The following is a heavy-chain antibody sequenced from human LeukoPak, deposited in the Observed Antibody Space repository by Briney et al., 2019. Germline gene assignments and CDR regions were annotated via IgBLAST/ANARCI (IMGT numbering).Heavy chain of an antibody. CDR2: ISGSGGST. CDR1: GSTFSSYA. Sequence: GGSLRLSCAASGSTFSSYAMSWVRQAPGKGLEWVSAISGSGGSTYYADSVKGRFTISRDNSKNTLYLQMNSLRAEDTAVYYCAKGSADFWSGYYGMDVWGKGTTVTVSS. CDR3: AKGSADFWSGYYGMDV. V-gene: IGHV3-23*01. D-gene: IGHD3-3*01. J-gene: IGHJ6*03.